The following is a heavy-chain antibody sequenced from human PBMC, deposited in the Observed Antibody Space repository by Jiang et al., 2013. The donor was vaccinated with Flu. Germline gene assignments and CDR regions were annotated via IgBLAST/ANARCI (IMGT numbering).Heavy chain of an antibody. CDR2: ISSSSSTI. J-gene: IGHJ6*02. CDR1: GFTFSSYS. CDR3: ARMWFDWLVFYGMDV. V-gene: IGHV3-48*01. Sequence: QLLESGGGLVQPGGSLRLSCAASGFTFSSYSMNWVRQAPGKGLEWVSYISSSSSTIYYADSVKGRFTISRDNAKNSLYLQMNSLRAEDTAVYYCARMWFDWLVFYGMDVWGQGTTVTVSS. D-gene: IGHD3-9*01.